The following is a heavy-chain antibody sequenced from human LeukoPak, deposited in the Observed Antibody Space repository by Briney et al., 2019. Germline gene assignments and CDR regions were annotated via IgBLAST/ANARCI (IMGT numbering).Heavy chain of an antibody. D-gene: IGHD1-1*01. CDR2: IYYSGST. Sequence: SETLSLTCTVSGGSISSYYWSWIRQPPGKGLEWIGYIYYSGSTNYNPSLKSRVTISVDTSKNQFSLKLSSVTAADTAVYYCARVRQLERPHQAGYYFDYWGQGTLVTVSS. CDR3: ARVRQLERPHQAGYYFDY. V-gene: IGHV4-59*01. CDR1: GGSISSYY. J-gene: IGHJ4*02.